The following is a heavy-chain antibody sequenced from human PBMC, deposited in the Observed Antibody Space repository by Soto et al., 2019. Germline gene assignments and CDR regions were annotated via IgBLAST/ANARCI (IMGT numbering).Heavy chain of an antibody. V-gene: IGHV4-30-4*01. J-gene: IGHJ5*02. Sequence: QVQLQESGPGLVKPSQTLSLTCTVSGGSISSGDYYWSWIRQPPGKGLEWIGYIYYSGSTYYNQSHQSRVTISVDTSKNQYFLKLSTVTAADTAVYYCARYSGYEGLRFDPWGQGTLVTVSS. CDR3: ARYSGYEGLRFDP. CDR2: IYYSGST. D-gene: IGHD5-12*01. CDR1: GGSISSGDYY.